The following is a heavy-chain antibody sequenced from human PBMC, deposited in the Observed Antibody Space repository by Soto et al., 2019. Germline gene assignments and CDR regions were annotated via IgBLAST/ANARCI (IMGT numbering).Heavy chain of an antibody. Sequence: EVQLVESGGDLVQAGGSLRLSCVASGFSFTSFFMTWVRQAPGKGLEWVANMREDGSEKYYVDSVKGRFTISTDNSQNLVFLDIKGLRPEDTAVYFCARTFAQSLHFYESWGQGTLVTVSP. J-gene: IGHJ4*02. CDR2: MREDGSEK. CDR1: GFSFTSFF. D-gene: IGHD3-10*01. CDR3: ARTFAQSLHFYES. V-gene: IGHV3-7*03.